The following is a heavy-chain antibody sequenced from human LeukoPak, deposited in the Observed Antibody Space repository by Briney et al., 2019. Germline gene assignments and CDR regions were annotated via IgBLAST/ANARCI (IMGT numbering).Heavy chain of an antibody. CDR2: IHGGGST. Sequence: GGSLRLSCAASGIAVSLKYMTWVRQAPGKGLEWVSVIHGGGSTYYSDSVKGRFTISRDSSKNILYLQMNSLRVEDTAIYYCATRPPGDFPYFDYWGQGTLVTVSS. CDR1: GIAVSLKY. J-gene: IGHJ4*02. V-gene: IGHV3-66*01. CDR3: ATRPPGDFPYFDY. D-gene: IGHD4-17*01.